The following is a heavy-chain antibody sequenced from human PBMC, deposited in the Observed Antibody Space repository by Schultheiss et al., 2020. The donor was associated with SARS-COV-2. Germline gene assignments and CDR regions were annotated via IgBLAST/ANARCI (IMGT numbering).Heavy chain of an antibody. D-gene: IGHD1-14*01. CDR3: AREPASGLHWYFDL. CDR2: IYYSGST. J-gene: IGHJ2*01. CDR1: GGSISSGSYY. Sequence: SETLSLTCTVSGGSISSGSYYWSWIRQPPGKGLEWIGYIYYSGSTYYNPSLKSRVTISVDTSKNQFSLKLNSVTAADTAVYYCAREPASGLHWYFDLWGRGTLVTVSS. V-gene: IGHV4-61*01.